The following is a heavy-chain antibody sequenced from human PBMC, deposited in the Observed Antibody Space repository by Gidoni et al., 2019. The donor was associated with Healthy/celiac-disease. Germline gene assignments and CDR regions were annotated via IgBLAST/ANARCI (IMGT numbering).Heavy chain of an antibody. CDR1: GGPFSSYA. D-gene: IGHD2-15*01. Sequence: QVQLVQSGAEVKKPGSSVKVSCKASGGPFSSYAISWVRQAPGQGLEWMGGIIPIFGTANYAQKFQGRVTITADKSTSTAYMELSSLRSEDTAVYYCASLREEGYGGNLMGAFDIWGQGTMVTVSS. CDR3: ASLREEGYGGNLMGAFDI. CDR2: IIPIFGTA. V-gene: IGHV1-69*06. J-gene: IGHJ3*02.